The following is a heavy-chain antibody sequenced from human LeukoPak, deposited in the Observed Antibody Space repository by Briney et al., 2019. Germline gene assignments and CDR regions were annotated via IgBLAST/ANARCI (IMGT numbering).Heavy chain of an antibody. Sequence: PSETLSLTCTVSGGSISSSSYYWGWLRQPPGKGLEWIGSIYYSGSTYYNPSLKSRVTISVDTSKNQFSLKLSSVTAADTAVYYCARHPPFYDFWSGYLNWFDPWGQGTLVTVSS. V-gene: IGHV4-39*01. J-gene: IGHJ5*02. CDR2: IYYSGST. CDR3: ARHPPFYDFWSGYLNWFDP. D-gene: IGHD3-3*01. CDR1: GGSISSSSYY.